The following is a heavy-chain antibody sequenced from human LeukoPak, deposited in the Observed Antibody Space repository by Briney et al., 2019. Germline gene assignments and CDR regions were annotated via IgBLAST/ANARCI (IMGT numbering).Heavy chain of an antibody. V-gene: IGHV1-8*01. Sequence: GASVKVSYKASGYTFTSYDINWVRQATGQGLEWMGWMNPNSGNTGYAQKFQGRVTMTRDTSTSTAYMELSSLRSEDTAVYYCAREVLEWPLFADDAFDIWGQGTMVTVSS. J-gene: IGHJ3*02. CDR1: GYTFTSYD. CDR2: MNPNSGNT. CDR3: AREVLEWPLFADDAFDI. D-gene: IGHD3-3*01.